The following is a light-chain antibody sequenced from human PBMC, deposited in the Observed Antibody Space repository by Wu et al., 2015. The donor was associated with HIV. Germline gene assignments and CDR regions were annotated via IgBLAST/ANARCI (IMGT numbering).Light chain of an antibody. V-gene: IGKV1-39*01. CDR2: AAS. CDR3: QQSYYTPWT. Sequence: DIHMTHSPPSLSASVGDRVTITCRASQNIGNYLNWYQQKPGKAPKLLIYAASSLHSGAPSRFSGSGSGAYFTLTINSLQLEDFATYYCQQSYYTPWTFGQGTTVEFK. CDR1: QNIGNY. J-gene: IGKJ1*01.